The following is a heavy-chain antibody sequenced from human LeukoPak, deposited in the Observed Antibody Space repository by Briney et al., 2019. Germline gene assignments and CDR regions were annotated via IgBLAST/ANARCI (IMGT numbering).Heavy chain of an antibody. CDR1: GFTFSSYA. J-gene: IGHJ6*03. Sequence: HPGGSLRLSCAASGFTFSSYAMSWVRQAPGKGLEWVSTISGSGDSTYYADSVKGRFTISRDNSKNTLYLQMNSLRAEDTAVYYCAKDNWSGYYTSYYYMDVWGKGTTVTVSS. CDR2: ISGSGDST. D-gene: IGHD3-3*01. CDR3: AKDNWSGYYTSYYYMDV. V-gene: IGHV3-23*01.